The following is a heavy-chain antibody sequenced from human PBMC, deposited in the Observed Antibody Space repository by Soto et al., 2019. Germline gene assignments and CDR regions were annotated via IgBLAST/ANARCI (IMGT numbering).Heavy chain of an antibody. Sequence: QVQLVQSGAEVKKPGASVRVSCKASGYIFNHYGIGWVRQATGQGLEWMGWISAYNGKTHYAGSLHARVTISTDTSSTTADMALSTARSDDTAVYYCARCGQEWTTTYWSYIYSGLDVWGQGTTVIVSS. CDR3: ARCGQEWTTTYWSYIYSGLDV. CDR2: ISAYNGKT. J-gene: IGHJ6*02. V-gene: IGHV1-18*01. D-gene: IGHD1-26*01. CDR1: GYIFNHYG.